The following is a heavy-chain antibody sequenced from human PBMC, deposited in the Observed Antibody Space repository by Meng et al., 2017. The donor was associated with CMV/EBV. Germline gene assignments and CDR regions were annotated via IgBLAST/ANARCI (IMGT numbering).Heavy chain of an antibody. V-gene: IGHV3-74*01. J-gene: IGHJ6*02. Sequence: GGSLRLSCAAPGFTFSSYWMHWVRQAPGKGLVWVSRINSDGSSTSYADSVKGRFTISRDNAKNTLYLQMNSLRAEDTAVYYCARDLYSSSSGYYYYGMDVWGQGTTVTVSS. CDR3: ARDLYSSSSGYYYYGMDV. CDR2: INSDGSST. D-gene: IGHD6-6*01. CDR1: GFTFSSYW.